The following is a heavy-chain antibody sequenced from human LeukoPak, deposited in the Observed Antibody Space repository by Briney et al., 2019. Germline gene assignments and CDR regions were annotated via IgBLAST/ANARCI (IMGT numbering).Heavy chain of an antibody. Sequence: GGSLRLSCAASGFTFSTYFMHWVRQAPGKGLVWVSRINGDGISTTYADSVMGRFTISRDNAKNTLYLQMNSLRAEDTAVYYCARGATYYSGSASYYHSFWGQGTLVTVSS. D-gene: IGHD3-10*01. CDR2: INGDGIST. CDR1: GFTFSTYF. CDR3: ARGATYYSGSASYYHSF. V-gene: IGHV3-74*01. J-gene: IGHJ4*02.